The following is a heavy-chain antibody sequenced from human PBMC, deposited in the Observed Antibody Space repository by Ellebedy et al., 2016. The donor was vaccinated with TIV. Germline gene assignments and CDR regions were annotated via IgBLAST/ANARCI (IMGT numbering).Heavy chain of an antibody. V-gene: IGHV4-34*01. CDR1: GGSFSGYY. Sequence: SETLSLTXAVYGGSFSGYYWSWIRQPPGKGLEWIGEINHSGSTNYNPSLKSRVTISVDTSKNQFSLKLSSVTAADTAVYYCARFKGNRGAAGPAHYYYYGMDVWGQGTTVTVSS. D-gene: IGHD6-19*01. CDR2: INHSGST. CDR3: ARFKGNRGAAGPAHYYYYGMDV. J-gene: IGHJ6*02.